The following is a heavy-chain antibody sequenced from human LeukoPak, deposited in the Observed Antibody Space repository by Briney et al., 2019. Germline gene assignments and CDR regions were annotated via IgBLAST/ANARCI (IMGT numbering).Heavy chain of an antibody. D-gene: IGHD3-3*01. J-gene: IGHJ4*02. CDR3: ARDVPDFWSGFDH. Sequence: ASVKVSCKASGYPFITYGLSWVRQAPGQGLEWMGQISGNDGDTTYAQKFQGRVTLTTDTGTTTAYMELTSLTSDGTAVYYCARDVPDFWSGFDHWGQGTLVTVSP. V-gene: IGHV1-18*01. CDR2: ISGNDGDT. CDR1: GYPFITYG.